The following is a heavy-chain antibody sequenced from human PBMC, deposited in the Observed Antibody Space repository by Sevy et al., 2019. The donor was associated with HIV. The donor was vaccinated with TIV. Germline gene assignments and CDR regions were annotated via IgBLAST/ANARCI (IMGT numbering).Heavy chain of an antibody. D-gene: IGHD5-18*01. J-gene: IGHJ4*02. V-gene: IGHV3-23*01. CDR1: GFTFSSYA. CDR2: ISGSGGNT. Sequence: GGSLRLSCAASGFTFSSYAMSWVRQAPGKGLEWVSTISGSGGNTFYADSVKGRFTISRENSKNTLYLQMNSLRAEDTAVYYCAKDDNYAIDYWGQGTLVTVSS. CDR3: AKDDNYAIDY.